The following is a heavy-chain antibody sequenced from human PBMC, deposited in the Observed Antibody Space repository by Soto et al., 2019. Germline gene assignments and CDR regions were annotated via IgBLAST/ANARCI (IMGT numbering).Heavy chain of an antibody. V-gene: IGHV3-48*03. CDR1: GFTFSSYE. D-gene: IGHD2-15*01. CDR2: ISSSGSTI. J-gene: IGHJ6*02. Sequence: GSLRLSCAASGFTFSSYEMNWVRQAPGKGLEWVSYISSSGSTIYYADSVKGRFTISRDNAKNSLYLQMNSLRAEDTAVYYCARDNCSGGSCQNYYYYYGMDVWGQGTTVTVSS. CDR3: ARDNCSGGSCQNYYYYYGMDV.